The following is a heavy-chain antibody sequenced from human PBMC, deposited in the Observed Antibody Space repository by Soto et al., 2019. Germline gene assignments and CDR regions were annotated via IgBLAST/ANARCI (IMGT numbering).Heavy chain of an antibody. V-gene: IGHV4-59*01. D-gene: IGHD6-13*01. CDR3: ARDLAAVPRAFDY. Sequence: SETLSLTCTVSGGSISSYFYIWVRQPPGKGLEWIGSVYYTGTTDYNPSLKSRVTISVDTSKTQFSLNLRSVTAADTAVYYCARDLAAVPRAFDYWGRGTLVPVSS. J-gene: IGHJ4*02. CDR1: GGSISSYF. CDR2: VYYTGTT.